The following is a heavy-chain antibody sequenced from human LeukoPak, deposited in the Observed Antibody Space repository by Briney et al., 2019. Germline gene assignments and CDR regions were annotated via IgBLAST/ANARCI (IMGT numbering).Heavy chain of an antibody. CDR3: ARDGLGSGWPFDY. Sequence: SETLSLTCTVSGGSISSYYWSWIRQPPGKRLEWIGYIYYSGSTNYNPSLKSRVTISVDTSKNQFSLKLSSVTAADTAVYYCARDGLGSGWPFDYWGQGTLVTVSS. V-gene: IGHV4-59*01. CDR2: IYYSGST. CDR1: GGSISSYY. D-gene: IGHD6-19*01. J-gene: IGHJ4*02.